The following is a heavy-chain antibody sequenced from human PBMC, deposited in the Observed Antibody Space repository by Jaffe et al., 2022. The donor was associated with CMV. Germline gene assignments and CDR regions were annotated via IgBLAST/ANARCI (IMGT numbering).Heavy chain of an antibody. CDR1: GYTFTGYY. CDR2: INPNSGGT. CDR3: ARVPNYGSGSYIIDY. Sequence: QVQLVQSGAEVKKPGASVKVSCKASGYTFTGYYMHWVRQAPGQGLEWMGWINPNSGGTNYAQKFQGRVTMTRDTSISTAYMELSRLRSDDTAVYYCARVPNYGSGSYIIDYWGQGTLVTVSS. V-gene: IGHV1-2*02. J-gene: IGHJ4*02. D-gene: IGHD3-10*01.